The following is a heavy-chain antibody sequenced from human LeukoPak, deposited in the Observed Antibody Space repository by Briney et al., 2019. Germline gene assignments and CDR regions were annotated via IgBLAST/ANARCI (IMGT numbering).Heavy chain of an antibody. V-gene: IGHV1-69*05. CDR3: ARDTHGIVVVPEGPDFDY. D-gene: IGHD2-2*01. CDR2: IIPIFGTA. CDR1: GYTFSSYS. J-gene: IGHJ4*02. Sequence: GASVKVSCKASGYTFSSYSIHWVRQAPGQGLEWMGGIIPIFGTANYAQKFQGRVTITTDESTSTAYMELSSLRSEDTAVYYCARDTHGIVVVPEGPDFDYWGQGTLVTVSS.